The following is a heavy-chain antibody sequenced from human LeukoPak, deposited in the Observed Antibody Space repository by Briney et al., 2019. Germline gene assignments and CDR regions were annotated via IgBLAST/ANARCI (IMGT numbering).Heavy chain of an antibody. D-gene: IGHD6-6*01. Sequence: SETLSLTCTVSGGSISSYYWSWIRQPAGKGLEWIGRIYTSGSTNYNPSLKSRVTMSVDTSKNQFSLKLSSVTAADTAVYYCAREYSSSSLHWFDPWGQGTLVTVSS. V-gene: IGHV4-4*07. CDR3: AREYSSSSLHWFDP. CDR1: GGSISSYY. J-gene: IGHJ5*02. CDR2: IYTSGST.